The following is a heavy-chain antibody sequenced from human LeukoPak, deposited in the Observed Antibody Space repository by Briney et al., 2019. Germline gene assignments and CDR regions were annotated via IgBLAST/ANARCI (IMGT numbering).Heavy chain of an antibody. CDR1: GGSISSGSYY. Sequence: PSETLSLTCTVSGGSISSGSYYWSWIRQPAGKGLEWIGRIYTSGSTNYNPSLKSRVTISVDTSKNQFSLKLSSVTAADTAVYYCARLRGSRGRSFQHWGQGTLVTVSS. CDR3: ARLRGSRGRSFQH. V-gene: IGHV4-61*02. J-gene: IGHJ1*01. CDR2: IYTSGST. D-gene: IGHD1-26*01.